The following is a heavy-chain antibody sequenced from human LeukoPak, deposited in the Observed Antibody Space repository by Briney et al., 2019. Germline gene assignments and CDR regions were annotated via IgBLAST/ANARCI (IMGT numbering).Heavy chain of an antibody. V-gene: IGHV4-30-2*01. CDR1: GGSINSGGYS. Sequence: SETLSLTCAVPGGSINSGGYSWTWIRQPPGKGLEWIGYIYHSGSTYYNPSLQSRVAISMDRSKNQFSLKLNSVTAADTAVYYCASYNWNYKGIDYWGQGTLVTVSS. CDR3: ASYNWNYKGIDY. J-gene: IGHJ4*02. D-gene: IGHD1-7*01. CDR2: IYHSGST.